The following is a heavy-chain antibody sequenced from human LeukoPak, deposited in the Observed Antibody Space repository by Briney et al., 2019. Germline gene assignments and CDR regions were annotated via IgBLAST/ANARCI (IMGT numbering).Heavy chain of an antibody. D-gene: IGHD2-8*01. Sequence: SETLSLTCAVYGGSFSGYYWSWIRQPPGKGLEWVGEINHSGSTNYNPSLKSRVTISVDTSKNQFSLKLSSVTAADTAVYCCARASSRLMVFYYYYGMDVWGQGTTVTVSS. J-gene: IGHJ6*02. CDR3: ARASSRLMVFYYYYGMDV. CDR1: GGSFSGYY. CDR2: INHSGST. V-gene: IGHV4-34*01.